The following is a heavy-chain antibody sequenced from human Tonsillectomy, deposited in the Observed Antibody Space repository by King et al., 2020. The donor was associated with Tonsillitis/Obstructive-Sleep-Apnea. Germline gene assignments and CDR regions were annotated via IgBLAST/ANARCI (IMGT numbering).Heavy chain of an antibody. CDR2: INPNSGGT. J-gene: IGHJ6*02. CDR1: GYTFTGYY. Sequence: QLVQSGAEVKKPGASVKVSCKASGYTFTGYYMHWVRQAPGQGLEWMGWINPNSGGTNYAQKFQGRVTMTRDTSISTAYMELSRMRSDDTAVYYCARGGAHIVVVTAIPCRMDVWRQGTTVTVSS. V-gene: IGHV1-2*02. CDR3: ARGGAHIVVVTAIPCRMDV. D-gene: IGHD2-21*02.